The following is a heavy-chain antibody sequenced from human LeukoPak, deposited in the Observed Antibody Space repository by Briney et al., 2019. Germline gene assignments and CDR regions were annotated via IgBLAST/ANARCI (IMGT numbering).Heavy chain of an antibody. CDR1: GYTFTGYY. CDR2: INPNSGGT. CDR3: ARGLSAHSSGWPPEDY. J-gene: IGHJ4*02. D-gene: IGHD6-19*01. Sequence: ASVKVSCKASGYTFTGYYMHWVRQAPGQGLEWMGWINPNSGGTNYAQKFQGWVTMTRDTSISTAYMELSRLRSDDTAVYYCARGLSAHSSGWPPEDYWGQGTLVTVSS. V-gene: IGHV1-2*04.